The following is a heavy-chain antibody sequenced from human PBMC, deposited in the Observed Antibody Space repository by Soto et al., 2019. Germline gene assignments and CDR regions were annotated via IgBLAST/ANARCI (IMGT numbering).Heavy chain of an antibody. V-gene: IGHV4-59*01. CDR2: IYYSGST. CDR1: GGSISSYY. CDR3: AKLRDYYYYYMDV. J-gene: IGHJ6*03. Sequence: QVQLQESGPGLVKPSETLSLTCTVSGGSISSYYWSWIRQPPGKGLEWIGYIYYSGSTNYNPSLKSRVTISVDTSKNKFSLKLSSVTAADTAVYYCAKLRDYYYYYMDVWGKGTTVTVSS. D-gene: IGHD2-15*01.